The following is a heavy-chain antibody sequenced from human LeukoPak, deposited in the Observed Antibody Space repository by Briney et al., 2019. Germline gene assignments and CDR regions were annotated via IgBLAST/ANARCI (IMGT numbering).Heavy chain of an antibody. CDR2: IKQDGGEK. CDR1: GFTFSNYW. CDR3: ARDGYNSGYLKALDY. D-gene: IGHD5-18*01. Sequence: PGGSLRLSCVASGFTFSNYWMSWVRQAPGKGLEWVANIKQDGGEKYYVDSVKGRFTISRDNAKNSLYLQMNSLRAEDTAVYYCARDGYNSGYLKALDYWGQGTLVTVSS. V-gene: IGHV3-7*01. J-gene: IGHJ4*02.